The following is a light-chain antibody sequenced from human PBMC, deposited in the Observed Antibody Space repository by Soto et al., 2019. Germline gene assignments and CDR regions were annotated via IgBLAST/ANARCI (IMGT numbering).Light chain of an antibody. Sequence: QSALTQPASVSGSPGQSITISCTGTSSDVGGYNYVSWYQQHPGQAPKLMIYDVSNRPSGVSNRFSGYKSGNTASLTISGLQAEDEADYYCSSYTSSSTLVVFGGGTKLTVL. CDR3: SSYTSSSTLVV. CDR1: SSDVGGYNY. CDR2: DVS. J-gene: IGLJ2*01. V-gene: IGLV2-14*01.